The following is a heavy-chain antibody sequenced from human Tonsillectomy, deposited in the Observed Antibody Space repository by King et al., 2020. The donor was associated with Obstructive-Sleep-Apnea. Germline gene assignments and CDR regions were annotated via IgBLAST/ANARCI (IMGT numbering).Heavy chain of an antibody. Sequence: VQLVESGGGWVQPGGSLRLTCVASGFRFSRYWMSWVRQAPGKGLEWVVNIKEDGGEKYYLDSVKGRFTISRDNAQNSGYLQMDSLRVEDTATYYCARGLNVRPSAMFDSWGQGSPVTVSS. J-gene: IGHJ4*02. V-gene: IGHV3-7*01. CDR2: IKEDGGEK. CDR3: ARGLNVRPSAMFDS. D-gene: IGHD2-2*01. CDR1: GFRFSRYW.